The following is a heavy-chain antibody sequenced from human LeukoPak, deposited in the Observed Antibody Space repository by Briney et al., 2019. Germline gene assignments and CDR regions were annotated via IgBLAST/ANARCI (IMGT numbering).Heavy chain of an antibody. CDR2: IYYSGST. CDR1: GGSISSYY. CDR3: ARGGQLVRRYYYGLDV. D-gene: IGHD6-6*01. Sequence: SETLSLTCTVSGGSISSYYWSWIRQPPGKGLEWTGYIYYSGSTNYNPSLKSRVTISVDTSKNQFSLKVSSVTAADTAVYYCARGGQLVRRYYYGLDVWGQGTTVTVSS. J-gene: IGHJ6*02. V-gene: IGHV4-59*01.